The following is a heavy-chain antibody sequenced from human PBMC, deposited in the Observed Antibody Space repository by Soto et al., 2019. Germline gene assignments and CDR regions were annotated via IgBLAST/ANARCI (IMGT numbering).Heavy chain of an antibody. CDR3: ARGGYSGSDPAVDY. CDR2: IWYDGSNK. CDR1: GFNFRSYA. J-gene: IGHJ4*02. V-gene: IGHV3-33*01. D-gene: IGHD1-26*01. Sequence: QVQLVESGGGVVQPGRSLRLSCAASGFNFRSYAVHWVRQAPGKGLEWVAVIWYDGSNKYYADSVKGRFTISRDNSKNTLDLQMNSLRAEDTAVYYCARGGYSGSDPAVDYWGQGTLVTVSS.